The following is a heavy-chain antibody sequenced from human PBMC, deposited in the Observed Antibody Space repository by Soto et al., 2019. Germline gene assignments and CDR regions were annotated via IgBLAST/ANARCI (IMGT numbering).Heavy chain of an antibody. D-gene: IGHD3-22*01. V-gene: IGHV3-48*01. CDR1: GFPFSSYS. Sequence: AGSLRLSCAASGFPFSSYSIGWVRQAPVQGPEWISYITTSSHTIYYADSVKGRFTISRDNSKNTLYLQMNSLRAEDTAVYYCARSGITMIVVVMEPFDYWGQGTLVTVSS. CDR3: ARSGITMIVVVMEPFDY. J-gene: IGHJ4*02. CDR2: ITTSSHTI.